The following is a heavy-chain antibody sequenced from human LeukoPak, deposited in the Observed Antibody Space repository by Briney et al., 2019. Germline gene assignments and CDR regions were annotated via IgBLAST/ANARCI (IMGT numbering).Heavy chain of an antibody. CDR3: ARGEYDFWSGYDY. CDR2: IYYSGST. Sequence: PSETLSLTSTVSGGSISSYYWSWIRQPPGKGLEWIGYIYYSGSTNYNPSLKSRVTISVDTSKNQFSLKLSSVTAADTAVYYCARGEYDFWSGYDYWGQGTLVTVSS. J-gene: IGHJ4*02. V-gene: IGHV4-59*01. CDR1: GGSISSYY. D-gene: IGHD3-3*01.